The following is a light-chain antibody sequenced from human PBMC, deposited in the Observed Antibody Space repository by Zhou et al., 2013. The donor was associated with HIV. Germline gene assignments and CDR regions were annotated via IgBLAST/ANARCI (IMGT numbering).Light chain of an antibody. J-gene: IGKJ1*01. Sequence: DIQMTQSPSSLSASVGDRVTITCRASQSFSSYLNWYQQYPGKAPKLLIYAASSLQSGVPSRFSGSGSGTDFTLTISSLQPEDFATYYCQQSYSTLWTFGQGTKVSIK. CDR1: QSFSSY. V-gene: IGKV1-39*01. CDR2: AAS. CDR3: QQSYSTLWT.